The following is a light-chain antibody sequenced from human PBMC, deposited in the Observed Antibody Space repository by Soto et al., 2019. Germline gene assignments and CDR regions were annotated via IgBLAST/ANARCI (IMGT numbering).Light chain of an antibody. Sequence: EIVLTQSPGTLSLSPGARATLSCWASQSVTTSYLAWYQQKPGQSPRLLIYGASSRATGIPDRFSGSGSGTDFTLTISRLEPEDFAVYYCQQYSSSPFTFGGGTKWIS. CDR3: QQYSSSPFT. J-gene: IGKJ4*01. CDR1: QSVTTSY. V-gene: IGKV3-20*01. CDR2: GAS.